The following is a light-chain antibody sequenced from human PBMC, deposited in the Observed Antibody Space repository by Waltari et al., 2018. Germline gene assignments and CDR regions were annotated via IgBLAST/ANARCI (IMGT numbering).Light chain of an antibody. CDR3: QKYVSLPAT. CDR1: QSVGRS. Sequence: IVLTQSPGTLSFSPGERATLPCRASQSVGRSLAWYQQKPGQAPRLLIYDASSRAAGIPDRFSGSGSGTDFSLAISRLEPEDFAVYYCQKYVSLPATFGQGTKVEIK. CDR2: DAS. V-gene: IGKV3-20*01. J-gene: IGKJ1*01.